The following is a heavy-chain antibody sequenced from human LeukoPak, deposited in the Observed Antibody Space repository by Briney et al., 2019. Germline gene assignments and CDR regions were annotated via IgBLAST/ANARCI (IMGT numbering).Heavy chain of an antibody. J-gene: IGHJ4*02. V-gene: IGHV3-7*01. Sequence: PGGSLRLSCAASGFTISSYWMSWVRQAPGKGLQWVASIKQDGSETYYVDSVKGRFTISRDTAKNSLYLQMNSLRAEDTAVYYCARGRVGIGCWGQGTLVTVSS. CDR1: GFTISSYW. CDR2: IKQDGSET. CDR3: ARGRVGIGC. D-gene: IGHD3-3*01.